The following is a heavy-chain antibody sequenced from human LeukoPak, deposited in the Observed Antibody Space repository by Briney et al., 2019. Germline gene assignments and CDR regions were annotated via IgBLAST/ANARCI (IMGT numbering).Heavy chain of an antibody. V-gene: IGHV3-7*04. D-gene: IGHD2-2*01. Sequence: AGSLRLSCAASGCTFTRSWISWGRHAQREGLEWVSNRREDGSENIYYNSVKGRFVISRDNDKHSLHLPMNSLRAEDTAVYYCARGNTSRYHTFPYWGQGTLVTVSS. CDR1: GCTFTRSW. CDR2: RREDGSEN. CDR3: ARGNTSRYHTFPY. J-gene: IGHJ4*02.